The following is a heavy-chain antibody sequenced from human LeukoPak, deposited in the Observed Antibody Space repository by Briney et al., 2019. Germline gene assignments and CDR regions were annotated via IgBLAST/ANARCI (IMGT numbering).Heavy chain of an antibody. CDR2: INHSGST. D-gene: IGHD3-10*01. J-gene: IGHJ4*02. CDR3: ARGVIGFGGSYFDY. Sequence: SETLSLTCAVYGGSFSGYYWSWIRQPPGKGLEWIGEINHSGSTNYNPSLKSRVTISVDTSKNQLSLKLSSVTAADTAVYYCARGVIGFGGSYFDYWGQGTLVTVSS. CDR1: GGSFSGYY. V-gene: IGHV4-34*01.